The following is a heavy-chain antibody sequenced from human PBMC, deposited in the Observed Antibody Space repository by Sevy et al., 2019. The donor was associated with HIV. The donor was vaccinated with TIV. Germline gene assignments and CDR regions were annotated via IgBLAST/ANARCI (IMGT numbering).Heavy chain of an antibody. V-gene: IGHV4-59*01. Sequence: SETLSLTCTVSGGSISSYYWSWIRQPPGKGLEWIGYIYYSGSTNYNPSLKSRVTISVDTSKNQFSLKLSSVTDADTALYYCAGDLYYYDSSGYPYYYYYYVMDVWGQGTTVTVSS. CDR3: AGDLYYYDSSGYPYYYYYYVMDV. CDR1: GGSISSYY. D-gene: IGHD3-22*01. CDR2: IYYSGST. J-gene: IGHJ6*02.